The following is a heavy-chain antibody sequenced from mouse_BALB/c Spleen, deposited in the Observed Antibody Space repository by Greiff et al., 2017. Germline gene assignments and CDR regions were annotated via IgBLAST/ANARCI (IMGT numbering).Heavy chain of an antibody. CDR1: GYSFTGYY. Sequence: EVQRVESGPDLVKPGASVKISCKASGYSFTGYYMHWVKQSHGKSLEWIGRVNPNNGGTSYNQKFKGKAILTVDKSSSTAYMELRSLTSEDSAVYYCARSHYGNQAWFAYWGQGTLVTVSA. J-gene: IGHJ3*01. CDR3: ARSHYGNQAWFAY. D-gene: IGHD2-1*01. V-gene: IGHV1-26*01. CDR2: VNPNNGGT.